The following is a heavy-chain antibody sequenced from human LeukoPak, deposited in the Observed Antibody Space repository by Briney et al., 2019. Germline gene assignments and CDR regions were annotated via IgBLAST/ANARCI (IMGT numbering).Heavy chain of an antibody. J-gene: IGHJ4*02. Sequence: ASVKVSCKASGYTFTSYGISWVRQAPGQGLEWMGWISAYNGNTNCAQKLQGRVTMTTDTSTSTAYMEMRSLRSDDTAVYYCARVRSGYDILTPPYYFDYWGQGTLVTVSS. CDR1: GYTFTSYG. CDR3: ARVRSGYDILTPPYYFDY. V-gene: IGHV1-18*01. D-gene: IGHD3-9*01. CDR2: ISAYNGNT.